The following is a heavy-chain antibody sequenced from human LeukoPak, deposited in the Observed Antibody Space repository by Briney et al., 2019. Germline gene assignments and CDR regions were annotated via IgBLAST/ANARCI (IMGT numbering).Heavy chain of an antibody. CDR3: ARDGESGELLSLDY. CDR1: GFTFSDYY. J-gene: IGHJ4*02. CDR2: ISSSGSTI. Sequence: GGSLRLSCAASGFTFSDYYMSWIRQAPGKGLEWVSYISSSGSTIYYADSVKGRFTTSRDNAKNSLYLQMDSLRAEDTAVYYCARDGESGELLSLDYWGQGTLVTVSS. D-gene: IGHD1-26*01. V-gene: IGHV3-11*01.